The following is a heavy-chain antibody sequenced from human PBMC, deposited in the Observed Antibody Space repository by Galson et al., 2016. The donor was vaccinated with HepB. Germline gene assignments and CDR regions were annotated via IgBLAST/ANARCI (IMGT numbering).Heavy chain of an antibody. CDR1: GFAFSSYS. CDR2: IDAGGRNI. D-gene: IGHD3-3*01. V-gene: IGHV3-74*01. CDR3: ARDFRFSVDS. Sequence: SLRLSCAASGFAFSSYSMNWVRQAPGKGLVWVARIDAGGRNIVYADSVKGRFPISRDNAKNPLYLQMNSLRVEDTAVYYCARDFRFSVDSWGRGTLVTVSS. J-gene: IGHJ5*01.